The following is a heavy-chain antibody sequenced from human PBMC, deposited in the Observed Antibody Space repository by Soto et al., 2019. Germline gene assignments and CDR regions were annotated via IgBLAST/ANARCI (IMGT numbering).Heavy chain of an antibody. Sequence: SVKVSCKASGGAFSGYAISWVRQAPGQGLEWMGEIIPMFGTSNYAQKFQGRVTITADESTSTAYMELSSLRSEDTAVYYCAILRVHGSHAFDIWGQGTMVTVSS. J-gene: IGHJ3*02. V-gene: IGHV1-69*13. D-gene: IGHD1-1*01. CDR2: IIPMFGTS. CDR1: GGAFSGYA. CDR3: AILRVHGSHAFDI.